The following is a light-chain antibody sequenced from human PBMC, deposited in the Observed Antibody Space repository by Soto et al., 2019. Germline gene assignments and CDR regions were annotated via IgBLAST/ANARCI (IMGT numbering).Light chain of an antibody. CDR2: DTS. CDR3: HQRSNWWT. V-gene: IGKV3-11*01. J-gene: IGKJ1*01. CDR1: QSLSSS. Sequence: EIVLTQSPATLSLFPGERATLSCRASQSLSSSLAWYQQKPGQAPRVLIYDTSTRATGIPARFSGSGSGTDFTLPISSLEPEDSAVYYCHQRSNWWTFGQGTRVEIK.